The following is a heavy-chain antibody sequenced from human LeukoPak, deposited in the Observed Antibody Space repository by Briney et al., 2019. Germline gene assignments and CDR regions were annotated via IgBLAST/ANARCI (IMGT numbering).Heavy chain of an antibody. CDR3: ARVRPHPIIDV. Sequence: PGGPLRLSWAASGFTVSNNYMSWVRQAPGEGLEWVSVIYTGVSTYYADSVKGRFAISRDNSKNTLYLQMNSLRAEDTGVYYCARVRPHPIIDVWGKGTTVTVSS. D-gene: IGHD6-6*01. CDR2: IYTGVST. V-gene: IGHV3-53*01. J-gene: IGHJ6*03. CDR1: GFTVSNNY.